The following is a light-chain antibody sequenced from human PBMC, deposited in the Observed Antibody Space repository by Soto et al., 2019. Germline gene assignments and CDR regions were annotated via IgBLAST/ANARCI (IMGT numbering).Light chain of an antibody. CDR1: QSISSW. Sequence: DIQMNQSPSTLSASVGDRVTITCRASQSISSWLAWYQQKPGKVPKLLIFDASTLQTGVPSRFGGAGSGTQFTLTISGLQPDVFATYYCQQYNSYSPWTFGPGTKVDIK. CDR2: DAS. J-gene: IGKJ1*01. V-gene: IGKV1-5*01. CDR3: QQYNSYSPWT.